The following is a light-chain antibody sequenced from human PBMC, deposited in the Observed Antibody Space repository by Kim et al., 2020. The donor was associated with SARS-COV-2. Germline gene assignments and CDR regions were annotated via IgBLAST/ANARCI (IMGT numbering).Light chain of an antibody. V-gene: IGKV3-11*01. CDR2: DAS. CDR1: QSVSSY. Sequence: EIVLTQSPATLSLSPGERATLSCRASQSVSSYLAWYQQKPGQAPRLLIYDASNRATGIPARFSGSGSGTDFTLTISSLEPEDFAVYYCQQRRSGLTFGGGTKVEIK. J-gene: IGKJ4*01. CDR3: QQRRSGLT.